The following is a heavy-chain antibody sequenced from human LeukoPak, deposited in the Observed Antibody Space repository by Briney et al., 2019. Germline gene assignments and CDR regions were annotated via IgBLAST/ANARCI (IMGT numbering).Heavy chain of an antibody. D-gene: IGHD1-7*01. CDR1: GFTFSSYA. Sequence: GGSLRLSCAASGFTFSSYAMHWARQAPGKGLEWVAVISYDGSNKYYADSVKGRFTISRDNSKNTLYLQMNSLRAEDTAVYYCAPVPELELPAFDIWGQGTMVTVSS. J-gene: IGHJ3*02. CDR2: ISYDGSNK. V-gene: IGHV3-30-3*01. CDR3: APVPELELPAFDI.